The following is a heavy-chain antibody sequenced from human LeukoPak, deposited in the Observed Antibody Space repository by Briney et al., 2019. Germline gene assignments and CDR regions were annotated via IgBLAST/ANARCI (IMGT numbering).Heavy chain of an antibody. Sequence: ASVKVSCKASGYTFTSYAFHWVRQAPGQRLERLGWVHAGNGDTKHSQKFQDRLTITRDTSASTAYMELSSLRSEDTAVYYCARDLYHDFWSGGIWGQGTTVTVSS. CDR2: VHAGNGDT. CDR1: GYTFTSYA. CDR3: ARDLYHDFWSGGI. D-gene: IGHD3-3*01. J-gene: IGHJ6*02. V-gene: IGHV1-3*01.